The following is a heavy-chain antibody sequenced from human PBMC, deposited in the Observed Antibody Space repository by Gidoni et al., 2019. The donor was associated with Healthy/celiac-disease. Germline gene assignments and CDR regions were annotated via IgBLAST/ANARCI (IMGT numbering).Heavy chain of an antibody. CDR2: INSDGSST. CDR1: GFTFSRYW. CDR3: AIPGIAVAGKGG. V-gene: IGHV3-74*01. Sequence: EVQLVESGGGLVQPGGSLRLSCAASGFTFSRYWMHWVRQAPGKGLVWVSRINSDGSSTSYADSVKGRFTISRDNAKSTLYLQMNSLRAEDTAVYYCAIPGIAVAGKGGWGQGTLVTVSS. D-gene: IGHD6-19*01. J-gene: IGHJ4*02.